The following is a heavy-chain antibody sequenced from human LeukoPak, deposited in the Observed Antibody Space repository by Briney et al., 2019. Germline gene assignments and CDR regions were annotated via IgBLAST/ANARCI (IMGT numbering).Heavy chain of an antibody. V-gene: IGHV3-64*01. CDR1: GFTFSSHA. CDR2: ISSDGGST. J-gene: IGHJ4*02. D-gene: IGHD6-19*01. Sequence: GGSLRLSCSASGFTFSSHAMHWVRQAPGKGPKYVSGISSDGGSTYYANFVKGRFTISRDNSKNTLFLQMGSLGAEDMAVYYCARGYSSGWYYFDYWGQGTLVTVSS. CDR3: ARGYSSGWYYFDY.